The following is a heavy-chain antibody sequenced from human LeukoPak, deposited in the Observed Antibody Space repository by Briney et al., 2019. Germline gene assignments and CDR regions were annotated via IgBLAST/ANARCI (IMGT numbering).Heavy chain of an antibody. CDR3: AREGIVGATDAFDY. D-gene: IGHD1-26*01. J-gene: IGHJ4*02. Sequence: GGSLRLSCAASGFIFSDYYMSWIRQAPGKGLEWVSYISSSSSGYTNYADSVKGRFTISRDNAKNSLYLQMNSLRVEDTAVYYCAREGIVGATDAFDYWGRGTLVTVSA. CDR1: GFIFSDYY. CDR2: ISSSSSGYT. V-gene: IGHV3-11*06.